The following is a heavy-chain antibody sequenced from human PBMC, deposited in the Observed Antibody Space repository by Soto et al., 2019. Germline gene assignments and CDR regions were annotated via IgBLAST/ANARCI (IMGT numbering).Heavy chain of an antibody. J-gene: IGHJ4*02. CDR3: ARGSQYYYDGSGPLDC. CDR2: ISYDGSNN. V-gene: IGHV3-30-3*01. CDR1: GFPFSTYT. D-gene: IGHD3-22*01. Sequence: QVQLVESGGGVVQPGGSLRLSCAASGFPFSTYTIHWVRQAPGKGLEWVALISYDGSNNYYADSVKGRFTISRDNSKNPLYLQMTSLSAGDTAVYFCARGSQYYYDGSGPLDCWGQGTLVTVSS.